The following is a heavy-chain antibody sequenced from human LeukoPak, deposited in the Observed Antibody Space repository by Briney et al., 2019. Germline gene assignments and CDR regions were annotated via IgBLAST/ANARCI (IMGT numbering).Heavy chain of an antibody. CDR2: IYPGDSDT. V-gene: IGHV5-51*01. CDR3: ARLEGSGWYYFDY. J-gene: IGHJ4*02. Sequence: GESLQISCRGSGYSFTTYWIGWVRQMPGKGLEWMGIIYPGDSDTRYSPSFQGQVTISADKSINTAYLQWSSLKASDTAMYYCARLEGSGWYYFDYWGQGTLVTVSS. CDR1: GYSFTTYW. D-gene: IGHD6-19*01.